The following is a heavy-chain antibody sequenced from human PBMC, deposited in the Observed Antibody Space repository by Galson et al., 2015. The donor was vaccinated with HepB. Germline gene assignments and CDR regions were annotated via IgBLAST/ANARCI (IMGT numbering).Heavy chain of an antibody. CDR1: GFTVSSNY. V-gene: IGHV3-66*02. CDR2: IYSGGST. D-gene: IGHD6-6*01. Sequence: SLRLSCAASGFTVSSNYMSWVRQAPGKGLEWVSVIYSGGSTYYAGSVKGRFTISRDNSKNTLYLQMNSLRAEDTAVYYCARDPEIGYSSSSGYYYYGMDVWGQGTTVTVSS. CDR3: ARDPEIGYSSSSGYYYYGMDV. J-gene: IGHJ6*02.